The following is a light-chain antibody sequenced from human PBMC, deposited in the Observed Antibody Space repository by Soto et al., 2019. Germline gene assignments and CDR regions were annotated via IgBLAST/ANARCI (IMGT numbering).Light chain of an antibody. V-gene: IGKV1-5*01. J-gene: IGKJ2*01. CDR2: DAS. CDR3: QQYNSYPYT. Sequence: DIQMTQSPSTVSASVGDGVTITCRASQSISTWLAWYQQKPGKAPNLLIYDASTLESGGPSGFSGSGSGTEFTLTISSLQPDYSATYYCQQYNSYPYTFGQGTKLEIK. CDR1: QSISTW.